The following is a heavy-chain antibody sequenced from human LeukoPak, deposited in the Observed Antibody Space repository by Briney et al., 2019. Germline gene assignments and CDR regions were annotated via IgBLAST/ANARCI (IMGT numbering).Heavy chain of an antibody. CDR3: ARGGYYYDSSGYYYYYGMDV. CDR2: INHSGST. CDR1: GGSFSGYY. D-gene: IGHD3-22*01. Sequence: SETLSLTCAVYGGSFSGYYWSWIRQPPGKGLEWIGEINHSGSTNYNPSLKSRVTISVDTSKNQFSLKLSSVTAADTAVYYCARGGYYYDSSGYYYYYGMDVWGQGTTVTVSS. V-gene: IGHV4-34*01. J-gene: IGHJ6*02.